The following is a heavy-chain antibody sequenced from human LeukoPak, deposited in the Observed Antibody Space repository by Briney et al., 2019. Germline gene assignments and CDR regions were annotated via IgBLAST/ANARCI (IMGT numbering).Heavy chain of an antibody. V-gene: IGHV4-39*01. CDR3: ARQSHDYSNNWFDP. Sequence: PGGSLRLSCAASGFTFSNAWMGWIRQPPGKGLEWIGSIYYSGSTYYNPSLKSRVTISVDTSKNQISLKLSSVTAADTAVYYCARQSHDYSNNWFDPWGQGTLVTVSS. D-gene: IGHD4-11*01. CDR1: GFTFSNAW. J-gene: IGHJ5*02. CDR2: IYYSGST.